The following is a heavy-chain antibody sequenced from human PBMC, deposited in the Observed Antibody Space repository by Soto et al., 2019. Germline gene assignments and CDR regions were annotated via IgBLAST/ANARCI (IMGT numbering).Heavy chain of an antibody. CDR2: IYSGGST. CDR3: ASRPLLPGAP. V-gene: IGHV3-53*01. D-gene: IGHD3-22*01. CDR1: GFNFSSND. Sequence: EVRLVESGGGLIQPGGSLRLSCAASGFNFSSNDMNWVRQAPGKGLEWVSLIYSGGSTYYADSVKGRFTISRDNSKNTLYLQMSSLRAEDTAVYYCASRPLLPGAPWGQGTMVTVSS. J-gene: IGHJ3*01.